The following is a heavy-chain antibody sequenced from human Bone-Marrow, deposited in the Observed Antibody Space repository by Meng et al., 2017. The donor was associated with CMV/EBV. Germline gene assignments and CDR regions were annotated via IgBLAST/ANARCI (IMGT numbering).Heavy chain of an antibody. CDR1: GFTCSSYS. D-gene: IGHD5-18*01. V-gene: IGHV3-21*01. CDR2: ISSSSSYI. Sequence: AASGFTCSSYSMNWVRQAPGKGLEWVSSISSSSSYIYYADSVKGRFTISRDNAKNSLYLQMNSLRAEDTAVYYCARSTAMVYNWFDPWGQGTLVTVSS. J-gene: IGHJ5*02. CDR3: ARSTAMVYNWFDP.